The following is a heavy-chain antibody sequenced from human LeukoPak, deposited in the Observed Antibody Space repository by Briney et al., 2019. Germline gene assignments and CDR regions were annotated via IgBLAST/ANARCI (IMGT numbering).Heavy chain of an antibody. J-gene: IGHJ3*02. CDR1: GGSFSGYY. Sequence: SSETLSLTCAVYGGSFSGYYWSWIRQPPGKGLEWIGEINHSGSTNYNPSLKSRVTISVDTSKNQFSLKLSSVTAADTAVYYCARGDDYGDYHAFDIWGQGTMVTVPS. CDR3: ARGDDYGDYHAFDI. V-gene: IGHV4-34*01. D-gene: IGHD4-17*01. CDR2: INHSGST.